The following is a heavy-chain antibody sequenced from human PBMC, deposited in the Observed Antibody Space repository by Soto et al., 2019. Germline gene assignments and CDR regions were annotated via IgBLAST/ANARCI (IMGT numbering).Heavy chain of an antibody. V-gene: IGHV3-30-3*01. J-gene: IGHJ4*02. CDR2: ISYDGSNK. CDR1: GFTFSSYA. Sequence: GGSLRLSCAASGFTFSSYAMHWVRQAPGKGLEWVAVISYDGSNKYYADSVKGRFTISRDNSKNTLYLQMNSLRAEDTAVYYCARVGPFATYNVDTGPFDYWGQGTLVTVSS. CDR3: ARVGPFATYNVDTGPFDY. D-gene: IGHD5-18*01.